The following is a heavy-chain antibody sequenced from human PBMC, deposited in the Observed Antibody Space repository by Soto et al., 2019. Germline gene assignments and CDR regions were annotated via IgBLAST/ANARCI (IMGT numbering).Heavy chain of an antibody. D-gene: IGHD5-18*01. CDR2: ISSSSSYI. V-gene: IGHV3-21*01. J-gene: IGHJ4*02. Sequence: EVQLVESGGGLVKPGGSLRLSCAASGFTFSSYSMNWVRQAPGKGLEWVSSISSSSSYIYYADSVKSRFTISRDNAKGSLYLQMDSLRAEDTAVYYCARDPSGDSDGYCDYWGQGSLVTVSS. CDR3: ARDPSGDSDGYCDY. CDR1: GFTFSSYS.